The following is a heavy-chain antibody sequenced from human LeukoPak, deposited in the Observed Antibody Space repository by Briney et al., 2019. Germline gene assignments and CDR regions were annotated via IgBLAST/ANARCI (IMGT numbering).Heavy chain of an antibody. Sequence: PGGSLRLSCAASGFTFSSYSMNWVRQAPGKGLEWVSSISSSSSYIYYADSVKGRFTISRDNAKNSLYLQMNSLRAEDTAVYYCARGVYDILTGHLTYFDYWGQGTLVTVSS. CDR3: ARGVYDILTGHLTYFDY. V-gene: IGHV3-21*01. J-gene: IGHJ4*02. D-gene: IGHD3-9*01. CDR1: GFTFSSYS. CDR2: ISSSSSYI.